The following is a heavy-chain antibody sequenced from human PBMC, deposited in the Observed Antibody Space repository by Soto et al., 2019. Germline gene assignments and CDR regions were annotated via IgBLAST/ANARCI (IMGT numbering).Heavy chain of an antibody. J-gene: IGHJ6*02. Sequence: QVQLVESGGGVVQPGRSLRLSCAASGFTFSSYGMHWVRQAPGKGLEWVAVIWYDGSNKYCADSVKGRFTISRDNSKNTLYLQMNSLRAEDTAVYYCASAPTRHYYYGMDVWGQGTSVTVSS. CDR1: GFTFSSYG. CDR2: IWYDGSNK. CDR3: ASAPTRHYYYGMDV. V-gene: IGHV3-33*01.